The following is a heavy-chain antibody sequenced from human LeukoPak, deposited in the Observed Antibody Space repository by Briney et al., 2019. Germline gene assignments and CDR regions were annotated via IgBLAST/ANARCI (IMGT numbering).Heavy chain of an antibody. CDR3: ARDPEYRIAVAGKRGRYFDY. D-gene: IGHD6-19*01. J-gene: IGHJ4*02. CDR1: GYTFTSYG. V-gene: IGHV1-18*01. Sequence: ASVKVSCKASGYTFTSYGISWVRQAPGQGLEWMGWISAYNGNTNYAQKLQGRVTMTTDTSTSTAYMELRSLRSDDTAVYYCARDPEYRIAVAGKRGRYFDYWGQGTLVTASS. CDR2: ISAYNGNT.